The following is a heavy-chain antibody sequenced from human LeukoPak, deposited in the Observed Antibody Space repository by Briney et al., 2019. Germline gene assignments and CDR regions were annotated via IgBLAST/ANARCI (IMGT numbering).Heavy chain of an antibody. CDR1: GPSISSTNW. Sequence: VILRETLSLTCAISGPSISSTNWWIWVRQPPGKGLEWIGEMHHSGRTNYNPSLKSRITISVDKSKNQVFLRLNSVAAADTALYYCARAQEGCSRASCYLEPWGQGTLVTVSS. CDR3: ARAQEGCSRASCYLEP. J-gene: IGHJ5*02. V-gene: IGHV4-4*03. CDR2: MHHSGRT. D-gene: IGHD2-2*01.